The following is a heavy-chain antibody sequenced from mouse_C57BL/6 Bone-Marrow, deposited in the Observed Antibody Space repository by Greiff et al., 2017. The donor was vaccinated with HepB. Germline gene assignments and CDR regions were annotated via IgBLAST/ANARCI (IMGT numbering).Heavy chain of an antibody. J-gene: IGHJ2*01. CDR1: GYTFTSYW. CDR2: IHPNSGST. D-gene: IGHD2-4*01. CDR3: ARRGNRLRRAFHY. V-gene: IGHV1-64*01. Sequence: QVQLQQPGAERVKPRASVKLSCKASGYTFTSYWMYWVKQRPGQGLEWIGMIHPNSGSTNYNEKFKSKATLTVDKSSSTAYMQLSSLTSEDSAVYYCARRGNRLRRAFHYWGPGATLPVSS.